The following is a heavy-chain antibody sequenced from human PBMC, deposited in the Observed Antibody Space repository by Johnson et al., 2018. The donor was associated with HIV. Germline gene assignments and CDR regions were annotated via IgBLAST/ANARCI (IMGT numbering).Heavy chain of an antibody. D-gene: IGHD3-16*01. V-gene: IGHV3-15*01. Sequence: VQLVESGGGLVKPGGSLRLSCAASGFTFSNAWMSWVRQAPGKGLEWVGRIKSKTDGGTTDYAAPVKGRFTISRDDSKNTLYLQMNSLRAEDTAVYYCARDGGLISDAFDIWGQGTMVTVSS. CDR3: ARDGGLISDAFDI. CDR1: GFTFSNAW. CDR2: IKSKTDGGTT. J-gene: IGHJ3*02.